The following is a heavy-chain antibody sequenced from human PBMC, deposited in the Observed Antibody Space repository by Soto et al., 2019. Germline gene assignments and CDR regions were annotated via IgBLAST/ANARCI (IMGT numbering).Heavy chain of an antibody. CDR3: ERDGPVNYYDRSGDRPDAFDI. V-gene: IGHV1-69*06. Sequence: GSSVKVSCKASGCPFRSYAISWVRQAPGQGLEWMGGIIPICGTANYAQKFQGRVTITADKSTSTAYMELSSLRSEDTAVYYCERDGPVNYYDRSGDRPDAFDIWGQGTMVTVSS. CDR1: GCPFRSYA. D-gene: IGHD3-22*01. CDR2: IIPICGTA. J-gene: IGHJ3*02.